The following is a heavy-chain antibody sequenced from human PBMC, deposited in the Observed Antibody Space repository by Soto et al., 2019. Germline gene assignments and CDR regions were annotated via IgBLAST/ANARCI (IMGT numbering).Heavy chain of an antibody. Sequence: PVGPLRLSYAASGVTCSSYGMHWVRQAPGKGLEWVAVISYDGSNKYYADSVKGRFTISRDNSKNTLYLQMNSLRAEDTAVYYCAKDIDWLPWGPSYGMDVWGQGPTVTVSS. CDR1: GVTCSSYG. CDR3: AKDIDWLPWGPSYGMDV. CDR2: ISYDGSNK. D-gene: IGHD3-9*01. V-gene: IGHV3-30*18. J-gene: IGHJ6*02.